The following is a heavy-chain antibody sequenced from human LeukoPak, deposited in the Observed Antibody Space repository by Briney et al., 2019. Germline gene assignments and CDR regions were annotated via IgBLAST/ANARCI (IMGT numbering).Heavy chain of an antibody. D-gene: IGHD3-10*01. CDR1: GFTFSDYY. Sequence: GGSLRLSCAASGFTFSDYYMSWLRQAPGKGLEGVSYISSSGSNIYYADSVKGRFTISRDNAKNSLYLQMNSLRVEDTAVYYCARDSLRISMVRGVDSYFDYWGQGSLVTVSS. CDR2: ISSSGSNI. CDR3: ARDSLRISMVRGVDSYFDY. V-gene: IGHV3-11*04. J-gene: IGHJ4*02.